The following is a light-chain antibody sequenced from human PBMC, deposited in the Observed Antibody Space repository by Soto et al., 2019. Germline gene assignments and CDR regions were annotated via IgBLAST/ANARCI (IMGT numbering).Light chain of an antibody. CDR1: QSVSSY. J-gene: IGKJ1*01. Sequence: EIVLTQSPATLSLSPGERATLSCRASQSVSSYLAWYQQKPGQAPRLLISDASNRATGIPARFSGSGSGTDFTLTISSLEPEDFAVYYCQQYGTSPRTFGQGTKVEIK. CDR2: DAS. V-gene: IGKV3-11*01. CDR3: QQYGTSPRT.